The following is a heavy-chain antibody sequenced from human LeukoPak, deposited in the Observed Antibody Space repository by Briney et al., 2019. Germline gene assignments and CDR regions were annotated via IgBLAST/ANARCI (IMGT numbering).Heavy chain of an antibody. CDR1: GCTFTSYG. J-gene: IGHJ6*03. D-gene: IGHD3-3*01. CDR3: ARDPYDFWSGRYYYYYYMDV. V-gene: IGHV1-18*01. CDR2: ISAYNGNT. Sequence: ASVKVSCKASGCTFTSYGISWVRQAPGQGLEWMGWISAYNGNTNYAQKLQGRVTMTTDTSTSTAYMELRSLRSGDTAVYYCARDPYDFWSGRYYYYYYMDVWGKGTTVTVSS.